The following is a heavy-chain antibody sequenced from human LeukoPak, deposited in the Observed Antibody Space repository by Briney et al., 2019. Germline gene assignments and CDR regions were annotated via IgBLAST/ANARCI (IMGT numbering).Heavy chain of an antibody. Sequence: GESLEISCKGSGYSFTSYWIGWVRQMPGKGLEWMGIIHPGDSDTRYSPSFQGQVTISADRSISTAYLQWSSLKASDTAMYYCARSRDYDILTEWGQGTLVTVSS. D-gene: IGHD3-9*01. CDR2: IHPGDSDT. CDR1: GYSFTSYW. J-gene: IGHJ4*02. V-gene: IGHV5-51*01. CDR3: ARSRDYDILTE.